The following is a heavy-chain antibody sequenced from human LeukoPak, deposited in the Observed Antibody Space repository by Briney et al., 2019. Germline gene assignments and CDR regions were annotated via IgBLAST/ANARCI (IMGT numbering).Heavy chain of an antibody. CDR2: IYYSGNSYSSGNT. CDR3: ARHPPRPSSGWYSGFDY. Sequence: SETLSLTCSVSGASISSDSYYWGWIRQPPGKGLEWIGSIYYSGNSYSSGNTYYNPSLQSRLTISVGTSENQFSLMLSSVTAADTAFYYCARHPPRPSSGWYSGFDYWGLGTLVTVSS. CDR1: GASISSDSYY. J-gene: IGHJ4*02. V-gene: IGHV4-61*05. D-gene: IGHD6-13*01.